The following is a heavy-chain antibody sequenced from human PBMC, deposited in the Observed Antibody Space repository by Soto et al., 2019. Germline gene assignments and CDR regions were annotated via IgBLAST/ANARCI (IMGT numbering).Heavy chain of an antibody. CDR2: IFSNDEK. D-gene: IGHD6-19*01. Sequence: SGPTLVNPTDTVTLTCTVPGFSLSSAGMGVSWIRQPPGKALEWLAHIFSNDEKSYSIFLKNRVTISKDTSQSQVVLTMTNMDPVDTATYYCARIWYSSGWYFHYGMDVWGQGTTVTVSS. CDR1: GFSLSSAGMG. CDR3: ARIWYSSGWYFHYGMDV. J-gene: IGHJ6*02. V-gene: IGHV2-26*01.